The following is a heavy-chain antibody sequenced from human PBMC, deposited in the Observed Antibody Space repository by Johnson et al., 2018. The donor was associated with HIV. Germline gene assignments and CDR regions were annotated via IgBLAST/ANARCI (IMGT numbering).Heavy chain of an antibody. V-gene: IGHV3-33*06. CDR3: AKDQTPHLAAAGDDAFDI. D-gene: IGHD6-13*01. CDR2: IWYDGSNK. Sequence: QVQLVESGGGVVQPGRSLRLSCAASGFTFSSYGMHWVRQAPGKGLEWVAVIWYDGSNKYYADSVKGRFTISRDNSKNTLYLQMNSLRAEDTAVYYCAKDQTPHLAAAGDDAFDIWGQGTMVTVSS. CDR1: GFTFSSYG. J-gene: IGHJ3*02.